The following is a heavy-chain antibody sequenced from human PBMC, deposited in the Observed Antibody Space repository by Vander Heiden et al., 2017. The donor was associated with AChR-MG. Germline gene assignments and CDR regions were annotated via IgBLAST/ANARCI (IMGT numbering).Heavy chain of an antibody. Sequence: QMQLVQSGPEVKKPGTSVTVSCKASGFTFSMSAVQWVRQARGQRLEWIGYIVVGSGNTNYAQKFQERVTISRDMSTSTSYMELSSLRSEDTAVYFCAAAPSPGSGSYDGFDIWGQGTMVTVSS. CDR3: AAAPSPGSGSYDGFDI. D-gene: IGHD3-10*01. CDR2: IVVGSGNT. V-gene: IGHV1-58*01. J-gene: IGHJ3*02. CDR1: GFTFSMSA.